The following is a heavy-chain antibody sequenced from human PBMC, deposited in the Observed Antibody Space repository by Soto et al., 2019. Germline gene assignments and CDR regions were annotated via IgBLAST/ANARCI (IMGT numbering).Heavy chain of an antibody. CDR3: ARSTLLGYCSSTSCYGMDV. V-gene: IGHV4-4*07. Sequence: PSETLSLTCTVSGGSISSYYWSWIRQPAGKGLEWIGRIYTSGSTNYNPSLKSRVTMSVDTSKNQFSLKLSSVTAADTAVYYCARSTLLGYCSSTSCYGMDVWGQGTTVTVSS. CDR1: GGSISSYY. D-gene: IGHD2-2*01. CDR2: IYTSGST. J-gene: IGHJ6*02.